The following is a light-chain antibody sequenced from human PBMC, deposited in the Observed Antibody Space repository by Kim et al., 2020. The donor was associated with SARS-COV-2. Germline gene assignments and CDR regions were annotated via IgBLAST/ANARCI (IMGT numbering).Light chain of an antibody. J-gene: IGLJ3*02. CDR1: SGSIADNY. CDR2: EDN. CDR3: QSDDGSDNWV. Sequence: NFMLTQPHSVSESPGKTVAISCTRSSGSIADNYVHWYQQRPGSAPTTVIYEDNERPSGVPDRFSGSIDTSSNSASLTISGLKTEDEADYYCQSDDGSDNWVFGGGTQLTVL. V-gene: IGLV6-57*03.